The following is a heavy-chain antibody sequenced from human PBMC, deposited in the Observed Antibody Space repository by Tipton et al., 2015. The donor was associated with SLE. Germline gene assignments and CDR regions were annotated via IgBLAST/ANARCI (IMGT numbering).Heavy chain of an antibody. CDR2: IYYSGST. J-gene: IGHJ4*02. CDR3: ARGFPQPNWNYEPFDY. V-gene: IGHV4-59*08. D-gene: IGHD1-7*01. CDR1: GGSISSYY. Sequence: TLSLTCTVSGGSISSYYWSWIRQPPGKGLEWLGYIYYSGSTNYNPSLKSRVTISVDTSKNQFSLKLSSVTAADTAVYYCARGFPQPNWNYEPFDYWGQGTLVTVSS.